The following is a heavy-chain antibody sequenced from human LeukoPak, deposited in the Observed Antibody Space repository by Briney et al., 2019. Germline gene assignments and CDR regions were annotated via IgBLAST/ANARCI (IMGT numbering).Heavy chain of an antibody. V-gene: IGHV4-59*01. J-gene: IGHJ4*02. Sequence: PSETLSLTCTVSGGSISSYYWSWIQQPPGKGLGWIGYICYSGSTNYNPSLKSRVTVSVDTSKNQFSLKLSSVTAADTAVYYCARGRNDVVRGIDYWGQGTLVTVSS. CDR1: GGSISSYY. CDR3: ARGRNDVVRGIDY. CDR2: ICYSGST. D-gene: IGHD1-1*01.